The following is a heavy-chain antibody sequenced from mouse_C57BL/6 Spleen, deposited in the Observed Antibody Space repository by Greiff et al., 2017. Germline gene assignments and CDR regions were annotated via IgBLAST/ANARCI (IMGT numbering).Heavy chain of an antibody. D-gene: IGHD2-4*01. Sequence: EVKLEESGGDLVKPGGSLKLSCAASGFTFSSYGMSWVRQTPDKRLEWVATISSGGSYTYYPDSVKGRFTISRDNAKNTLYLQMSSLKSEDTTMYYCASYDYDDYAMDYWGQGTSVTVSS. V-gene: IGHV5-6*02. CDR1: GFTFSSYG. CDR3: ASYDYDDYAMDY. CDR2: ISSGGSYT. J-gene: IGHJ4*01.